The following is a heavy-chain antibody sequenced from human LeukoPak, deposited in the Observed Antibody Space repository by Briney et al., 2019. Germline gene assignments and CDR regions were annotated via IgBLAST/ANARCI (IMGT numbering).Heavy chain of an antibody. J-gene: IGHJ4*02. Sequence: PGGSLRLSCAASGFTFSNAWMSWVRQAPGKGLEWVGRIKSKTDGGTTDYAAPVKGRFTISRDDSKNTLYLQMNSLKTEDTAVYYCTTETSIQLWLRYFDYWGQGTLVTVSS. CDR2: IKSKTDGGTT. D-gene: IGHD5-18*01. CDR1: GFTFSNAW. V-gene: IGHV3-15*01. CDR3: TTETSIQLWLRYFDY.